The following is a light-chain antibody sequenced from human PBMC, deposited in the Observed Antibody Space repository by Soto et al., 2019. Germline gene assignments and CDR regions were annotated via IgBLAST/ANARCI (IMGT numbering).Light chain of an antibody. V-gene: IGLV7-46*01. CDR3: LLSYSGTSWV. Sequence: QAVVTQEPSLTVSPGGTVTLTCGSTTGAVTSSHYPYWFQQKPGQAPRTLIYDTSNKHSWTPARFSGSLLVGKAALTLAGAQTDDEADYYCLLSYSGTSWVFGGGTKLTVL. J-gene: IGLJ3*02. CDR1: TGAVTSSHY. CDR2: DTS.